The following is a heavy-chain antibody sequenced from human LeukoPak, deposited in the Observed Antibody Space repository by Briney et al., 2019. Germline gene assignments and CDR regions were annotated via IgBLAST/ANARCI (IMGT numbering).Heavy chain of an antibody. J-gene: IGHJ5*02. CDR3: ARHAGLLWFGEYGWDWFDP. Sequence: PSETLSLTCAVYGGSFSGYFCIWIRQPPGKGLEWIGEINHSGRSNYNPSLKRRVTISADTSKNEFSLNLSSVTAADTAVYYCARHAGLLWFGEYGWDWFDPWGQGTLVTVSS. CDR2: INHSGRS. CDR1: GGSFSGYF. V-gene: IGHV4-34*01. D-gene: IGHD3-10*01.